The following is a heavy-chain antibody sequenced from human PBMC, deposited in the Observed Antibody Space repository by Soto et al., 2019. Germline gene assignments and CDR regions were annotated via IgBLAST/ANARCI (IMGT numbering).Heavy chain of an antibody. D-gene: IGHD4-17*01. CDR1: GFSLSTSGVG. J-gene: IGHJ6*04. CDR3: ALLTTVVTAGYYYYYGMDV. V-gene: IGHV2-5*02. Sequence: QITLKESGTTLVKHTQTLTLTCTFSGFSLSTSGVGVGWIRQPPGKALEWLALIYWDDDKRYSPSLKRRLTITKDTPKNRVVLTMTNMDSVDTATYYCALLTTVVTAGYYYYYGMDVWGRGSTVTVSS. CDR2: IYWDDDK.